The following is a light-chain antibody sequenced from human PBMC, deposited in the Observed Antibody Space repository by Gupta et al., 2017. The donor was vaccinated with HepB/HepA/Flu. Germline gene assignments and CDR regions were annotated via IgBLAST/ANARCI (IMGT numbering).Light chain of an antibody. Sequence: DIQMTQSPSSLSASVGDRVTITCRASQSISSYLNWYQQKPGKAPKLLIYAASSLQSGVPSRFSGSGSVTAFTLTISSLQPQDFATYYCRQSDSTARTFGQGTKLEIK. V-gene: IGKV1-39*01. CDR3: RQSDSTART. CDR1: QSISSY. J-gene: IGKJ1*01. CDR2: AAS.